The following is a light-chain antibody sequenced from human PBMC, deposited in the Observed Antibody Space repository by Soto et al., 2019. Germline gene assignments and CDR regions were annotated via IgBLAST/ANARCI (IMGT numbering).Light chain of an antibody. CDR3: QQYGTPRSVT. Sequence: EIVLTQSLGTLSLSPGERATLSCRASQTVNNNYVAWYQQKPGQAPRLLIFRASNKATGIPDRFSGSGSGTDFTLTISKVEPEDFAVYYCQQYGTPRSVTFGQGTRLEIK. J-gene: IGKJ5*01. V-gene: IGKV3-20*01. CDR1: QTVNNNY. CDR2: RAS.